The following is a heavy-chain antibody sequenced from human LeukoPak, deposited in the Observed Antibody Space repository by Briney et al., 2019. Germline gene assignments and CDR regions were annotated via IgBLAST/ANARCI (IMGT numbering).Heavy chain of an antibody. V-gene: IGHV3-30*18. CDR3: SKDLTTRSIGYFDY. Sequence: GGSLRLSCASSRFTFSNSIFHWVRQAPGKGLEWVAAMSYDGFSKYYADSVKGRFTISRDNSQNTFYLRMNSLRVEDTAIYYCSKDLTTRSIGYFDYWGQGTLVTVSS. J-gene: IGHJ4*02. CDR1: RFTFSNSI. D-gene: IGHD1-1*01. CDR2: MSYDGFSK.